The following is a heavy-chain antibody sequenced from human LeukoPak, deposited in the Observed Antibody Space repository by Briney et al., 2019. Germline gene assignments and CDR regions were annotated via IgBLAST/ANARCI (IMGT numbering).Heavy chain of an antibody. V-gene: IGHV1-8*03. Sequence: ASVKVSCKASGGTFSSYAISWVRQATGQGLEWMGWMNPNSGNTGYAQKFQGRVTITRNTSISTAYMELSSLRSEDTAVYYCARVRRIGYSSSWYDYWGQGTLVTVSS. CDR1: GGTFSSYA. CDR2: MNPNSGNT. D-gene: IGHD6-13*01. J-gene: IGHJ4*02. CDR3: ARVRRIGYSSSWYDY.